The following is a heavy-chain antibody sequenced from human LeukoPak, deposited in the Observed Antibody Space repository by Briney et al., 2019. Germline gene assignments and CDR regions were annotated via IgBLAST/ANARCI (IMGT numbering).Heavy chain of an antibody. CDR1: GGTFSSYA. V-gene: IGHV1-69*13. Sequence: GASVKVSCKASGGTFSSYAISWVRQAPGQGLEWMGGIIPIFGTANYAQKFQGRVTITADESTSTAYMELSSLRAEDTAVYYCAKVLKGGFWSGYYFDYWGQGTLVTVSS. D-gene: IGHD3-3*01. CDR3: AKVLKGGFWSGYYFDY. J-gene: IGHJ4*02. CDR2: IIPIFGTA.